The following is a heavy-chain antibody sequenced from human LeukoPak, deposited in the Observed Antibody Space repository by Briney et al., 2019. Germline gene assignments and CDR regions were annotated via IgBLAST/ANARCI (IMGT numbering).Heavy chain of an antibody. CDR3: ARGRYGEAAFYYYYYYMDV. V-gene: IGHV4-39*07. CDR1: SGSISTSNYY. CDR2: INHSGST. Sequence: SETLSLTCTVSSGSISTSNYYWSWIRQPPGKGLEWIGEINHSGSTNYNPSLKSRVTISVDTSKNQFSLKLSSVTAADTAVYYCARGRYGEAAFYYYYYYMDVWGKGTTVTVSS. J-gene: IGHJ6*03. D-gene: IGHD3-10*01.